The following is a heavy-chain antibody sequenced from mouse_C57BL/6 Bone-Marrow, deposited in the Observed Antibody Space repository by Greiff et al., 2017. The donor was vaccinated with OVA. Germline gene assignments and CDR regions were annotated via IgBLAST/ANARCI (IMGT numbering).Heavy chain of an antibody. D-gene: IGHD2-13*01. V-gene: IGHV1-54*01. CDR2: INPGSGGT. Sequence: VQLQQSGAELVRPGTSVKVSCKASGYAFTNYLIEWVKQRPGQGLEWIGVINPGSGGTNYNEKFKGKATLTADKSSSTAYMQLSSLTSEDSAVYFCARNPFYYGGFAYWGRGTLVTVSA. CDR3: ARNPFYYGGFAY. J-gene: IGHJ3*01. CDR1: GYAFTNYL.